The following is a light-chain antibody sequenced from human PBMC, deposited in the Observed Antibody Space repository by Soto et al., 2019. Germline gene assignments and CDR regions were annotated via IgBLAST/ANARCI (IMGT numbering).Light chain of an antibody. J-gene: IGKJ4*01. CDR2: DAS. CDR1: QSVSSY. Sequence: EIVLTQSPATLSLSPGERATLSCRASQSVSSYLAWYQQKPGQARRLLIYDASNRATGIPARFSGSGSGTDFTLTISSLEPEDFAIYYCQQRSNWPPVTFGSGTKVEIK. CDR3: QQRSNWPPVT. V-gene: IGKV3-11*01.